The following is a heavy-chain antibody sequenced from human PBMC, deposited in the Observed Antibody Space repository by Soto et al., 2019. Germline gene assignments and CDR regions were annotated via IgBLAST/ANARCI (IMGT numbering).Heavy chain of an antibody. Sequence: SVKVSCKASGGTFSSYAISWVRQAPGQGLEWMGGIIPIFGTANYAQKFQGRVTITADESTSTAYMELSSLSAADTAVYYCARHSPPFLYGSGPWDVWGQGTTVTVSS. J-gene: IGHJ6*02. CDR1: GGTFSSYA. CDR3: ARHSPPFLYGSGPWDV. V-gene: IGHV1-69*13. CDR2: IIPIFGTA. D-gene: IGHD3-10*01.